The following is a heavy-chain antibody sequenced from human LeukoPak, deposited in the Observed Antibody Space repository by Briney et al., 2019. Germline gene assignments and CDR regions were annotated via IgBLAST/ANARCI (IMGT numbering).Heavy chain of an antibody. J-gene: IGHJ5*02. CDR3: ARIWRTGFDP. CDR2: INHSGST. D-gene: IGHD1-1*01. V-gene: IGHV4-34*01. Sequence: SETLSRTCAVYGGSFSGYYWSWIRQPPGKGLEWIGEINHSGSTNYNPSLKSRVTISVDTSKNQFSLKLSSVTAADTAVYYCARIWRTGFDPWGQGTLVTVSS. CDR1: GGSFSGYY.